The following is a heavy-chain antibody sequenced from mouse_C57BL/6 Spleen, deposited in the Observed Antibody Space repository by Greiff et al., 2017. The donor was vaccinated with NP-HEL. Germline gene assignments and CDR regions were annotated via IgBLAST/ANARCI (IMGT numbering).Heavy chain of an antibody. D-gene: IGHD1-1*01. V-gene: IGHV1-26*01. CDR2: INPNNGGT. Sequence: VQLQQSGPELVKPGASVKISCKASGYTFTDYYMNWVKQSHGKSLEWIGDINPNNGGTSYNQKFKGKATLTVDKSYSTAYMELRSLTSEDSAVYYCARSGTTVVTLYWYFDVWGTGTTVTVSS. J-gene: IGHJ1*03. CDR3: ARSGTTVVTLYWYFDV. CDR1: GYTFTDYY.